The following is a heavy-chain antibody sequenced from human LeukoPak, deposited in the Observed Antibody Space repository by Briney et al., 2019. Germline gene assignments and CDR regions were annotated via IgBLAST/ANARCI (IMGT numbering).Heavy chain of an antibody. CDR2: IYYSGST. D-gene: IGHD1-26*01. Sequence: SQTLSLTCTVSGGSISSYYCSWIRQPPGKGLEWVGYIYYSGSTNYNPSLKSRGTISVDTSKNQFSLMLSSVTAADAAVYYCAGVPGPRGATKYYFDYWGQGTLVTVSS. J-gene: IGHJ4*02. CDR3: AGVPGPRGATKYYFDY. V-gene: IGHV4-59*01. CDR1: GGSISSYY.